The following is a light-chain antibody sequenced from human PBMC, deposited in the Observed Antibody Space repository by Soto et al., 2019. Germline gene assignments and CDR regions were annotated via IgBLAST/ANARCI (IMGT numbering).Light chain of an antibody. CDR3: SSYTSSSPVV. CDR1: SSDIGNYNY. CDR2: EVS. V-gene: IGLV2-14*01. J-gene: IGLJ2*01. Sequence: QSALTQPASVSGSPGQSITISCTGTSSDIGNYNYVSWYQQHPGKAPKLMIYEVSNRPSGVSNRFSGSKSGNTASLTISGLQVEDEGDYYCSSYTSSSPVVFGGGTKVTVL.